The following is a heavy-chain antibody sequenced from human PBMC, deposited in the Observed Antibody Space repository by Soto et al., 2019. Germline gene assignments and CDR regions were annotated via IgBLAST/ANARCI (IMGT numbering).Heavy chain of an antibody. CDR2: ISNSGST. D-gene: IGHD4-4*01. J-gene: IGHJ4*02. CDR1: GASISSGSYY. V-gene: IGHV4-31*03. CDR3: ARAVYSNHVY. Sequence: QVQLQESGPGLVKPSQPLSLTCTVSGASISSGSYYWSWIRQLPGKGLEWIGYISNSGSTYYNPSLKSRVTISVDTSKNQFSLRVSSVTAADTAVYYCARAVYSNHVYWGQGTLVTVSS.